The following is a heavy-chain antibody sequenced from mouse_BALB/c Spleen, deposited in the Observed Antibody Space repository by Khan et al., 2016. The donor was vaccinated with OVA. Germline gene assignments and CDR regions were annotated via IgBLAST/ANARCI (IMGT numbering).Heavy chain of an antibody. CDR3: TRCGYLFAY. CDR2: IYPGNTDT. Sequence: EVELVESGTVLARPGASVKMSCKASGYTFTSYWMHWVKQRPGQGLEWMGAIYPGNTDTNYNQQFKGQAKLTAVTSTSTAYIELSSHTTEDSAVNHYTRCGYLFAYWGQGTLVTVSA. V-gene: IGHV1-5*01. CDR1: GYTFTSYW. D-gene: IGHD1-2*01. J-gene: IGHJ3*01.